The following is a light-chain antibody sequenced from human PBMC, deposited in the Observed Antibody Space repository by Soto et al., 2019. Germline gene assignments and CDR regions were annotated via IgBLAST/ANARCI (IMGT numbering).Light chain of an antibody. CDR2: GAS. CDR1: QSVTNYF. Sequence: IVLTQSPGTLSLSPGERATLSCGASQSVTNYFLAWYQQKPGQATRLLIYGASSRATGVPDRFSGSGSGTDFTLTISRLEPGDFAVYYCQQYGTPLFTFGPGTKVDIK. J-gene: IGKJ3*01. CDR3: QQYGTPLFT. V-gene: IGKV3-20*01.